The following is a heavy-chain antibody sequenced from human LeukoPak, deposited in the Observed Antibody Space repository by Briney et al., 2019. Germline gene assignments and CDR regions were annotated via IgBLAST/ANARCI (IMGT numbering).Heavy chain of an antibody. CDR3: ARGIATAGEGGDS. V-gene: IGHV3-30-3*01. D-gene: IGHD6-13*01. CDR2: ISYDGSNK. Sequence: GESLRLSCAASGFTFSTYVMHWVRQAPGKGLEWVAVISYDGSNKYYADSVKGRFTISRDNSKNTLFLQMNSLRAEDTALYYCARGIATAGEGGDSWGQGTLVTVSS. CDR1: GFTFSTYV. J-gene: IGHJ5*01.